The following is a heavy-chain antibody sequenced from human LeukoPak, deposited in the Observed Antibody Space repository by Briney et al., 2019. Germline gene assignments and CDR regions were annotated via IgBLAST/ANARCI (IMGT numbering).Heavy chain of an antibody. CDR1: GFTFNNYG. Sequence: GASLRLSCAASGFTFNNYGMSWVRQAPGKGLEWVSTINDNGLNTHYADSVKGRFTISRDDSKNTLHLQVNSLRVDDTALYYCTKGDGGWYPIDSWGQGILVIVSS. V-gene: IGHV3-23*01. CDR3: TKGDGGWYPIDS. CDR2: INDNGLNT. J-gene: IGHJ4*02. D-gene: IGHD6-19*01.